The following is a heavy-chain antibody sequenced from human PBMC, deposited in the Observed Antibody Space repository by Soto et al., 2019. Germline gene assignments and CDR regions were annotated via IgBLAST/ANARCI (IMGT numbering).Heavy chain of an antibody. J-gene: IGHJ4*02. V-gene: IGHV4-39*01. CDR2: IYYSGST. Sequence: QLQLQESGPGLVKPSETLSLTCTVSGGSISSSSYYWGWIRQPPGKGLEWIGSIYYSGSTYYNPSSKSRVTSAVDTSKYQCSLMLSSVTAADTAVYYCARHTPAISISDHWGPGTLVTVSS. D-gene: IGHD2-15*01. CDR1: GGSISSSSYY. CDR3: ARHTPAISISDH.